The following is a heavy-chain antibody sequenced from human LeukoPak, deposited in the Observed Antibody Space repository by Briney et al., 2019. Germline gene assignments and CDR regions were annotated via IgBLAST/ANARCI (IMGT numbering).Heavy chain of an antibody. D-gene: IGHD1-26*01. Sequence: QSGGSLRLSCAASGFTFSSYWMSWVRQAPGKGLEWVANIKQDGSEKYYVDSVKGRFTISRDNAKNSLYLQMNSLRAEDTAVYYCARDPYSGSLNYMDVWGKGTTVTVSS. CDR2: IKQDGSEK. V-gene: IGHV3-7*01. CDR1: GFTFSSYW. CDR3: ARDPYSGSLNYMDV. J-gene: IGHJ6*03.